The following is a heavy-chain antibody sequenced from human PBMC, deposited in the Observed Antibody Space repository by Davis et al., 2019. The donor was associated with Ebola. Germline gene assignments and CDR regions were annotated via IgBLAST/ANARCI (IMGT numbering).Heavy chain of an antibody. CDR1: GGSISSYY. V-gene: IGHV4-59*01. CDR3: ARARRSGYDSVY. D-gene: IGHD5-12*01. Sequence: GSLRLSCTVSGGSISSYYWSWIRQPPGKGLEWIGYIYYSGSTNYNPSLKSRVTISVDTSKNQFSLKLSSVTAADTAVYYCARARRSGYDSVYWGQGTLVTVSS. J-gene: IGHJ4*02. CDR2: IYYSGST.